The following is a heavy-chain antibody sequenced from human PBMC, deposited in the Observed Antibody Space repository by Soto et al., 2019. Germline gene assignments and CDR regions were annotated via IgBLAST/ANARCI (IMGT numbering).Heavy chain of an antibody. CDR1: GFTFSSYG. CDR2: ISYDGSNK. J-gene: IGHJ4*02. D-gene: IGHD6-19*01. Sequence: QVQLVESGGGVVQPGRSLRLSCAASGFTFSSYGMHWVRQAPGKGLEWVAVISYDGSNKYYADSVKGRFTISRDNSKNTLYLQMNSLRGEDRAVYYCAKVSTGWWLVRGLGGGPIDYWGQGTLVTVSS. CDR3: AKVSTGWWLVRGLGGGPIDY. V-gene: IGHV3-30*18.